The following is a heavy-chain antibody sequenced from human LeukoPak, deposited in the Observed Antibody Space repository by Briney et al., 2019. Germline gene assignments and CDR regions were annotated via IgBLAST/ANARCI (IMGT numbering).Heavy chain of an antibody. D-gene: IGHD5-18*01. CDR2: LKQDGSEK. CDR3: AREAGIPPSTQQWPTSVDY. V-gene: IGHV3-7*05. J-gene: IGHJ4*02. Sequence: GGSLRLSCVACGFTFCSSWMRWVHQARGKGLEGLANLKQDGSEKYCVDSVKGRFTISRDNAKNSLYLQMNSLRAEDTAVYYCAREAGIPPSTQQWPTSVDYWGQGTLVTVSS. CDR1: GFTFCSSW.